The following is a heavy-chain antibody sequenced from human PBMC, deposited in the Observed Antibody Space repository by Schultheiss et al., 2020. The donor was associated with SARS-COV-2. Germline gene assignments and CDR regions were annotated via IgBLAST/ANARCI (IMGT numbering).Heavy chain of an antibody. CDR1: GFTFSSYS. D-gene: IGHD2-15*01. V-gene: IGHV3-21*04. CDR3: TKASHYCGGGTCCLTAFDS. J-gene: IGHJ4*02. Sequence: GESLKISCAASGFTFSSYSMNWVRQAPVKGLEWVSSISSSSSYTNYADSVKGRFTISRDNSKTTPHLQMNSLRTEDTVLYYCTKASHYCGGGTCCLTAFDSWAQGNL. CDR2: ISSSSSYT.